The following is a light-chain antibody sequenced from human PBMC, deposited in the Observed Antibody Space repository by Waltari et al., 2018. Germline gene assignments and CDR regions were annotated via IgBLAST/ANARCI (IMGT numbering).Light chain of an antibody. V-gene: IGLV1-44*01. Sequence: QSVLTQPPSASGTPGQRVTISCSGGGSNLGSNSVNWYQQFPGTAPKLVIYNNDHRPSGVPDRFSGSKSGTSASLAIGGLQSEDEADYYCSAWEDRLNFNVFGSGTTVTVL. CDR3: SAWEDRLNFNV. J-gene: IGLJ6*01. CDR1: GSNLGSNS. CDR2: NND.